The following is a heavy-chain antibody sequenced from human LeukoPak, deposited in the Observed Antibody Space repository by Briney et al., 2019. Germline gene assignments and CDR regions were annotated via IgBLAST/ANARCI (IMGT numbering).Heavy chain of an antibody. CDR2: TYYRAQWYY. Sequence: SQTLSLTCAISGDSVSSDSAAWSWIRQSPSRGLEWLGRTYYRAQWYYQYAVSVKSRITLNADTSKNQFSLQLKSVTPEDTAVYYCARGLVATGFNFWGQGALVTVSS. V-gene: IGHV6-1*01. CDR3: ARGLVATGFNF. CDR1: GDSVSSDSAA. J-gene: IGHJ4*02. D-gene: IGHD6-13*01.